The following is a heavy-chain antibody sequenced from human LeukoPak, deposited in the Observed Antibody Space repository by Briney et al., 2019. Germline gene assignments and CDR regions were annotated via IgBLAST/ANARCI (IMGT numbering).Heavy chain of an antibody. CDR2: IIPIFGIA. Sequence: KVSCKAFGGSFSSYAISWVRQAPGQGLEWMGRIIPIFGIANYAQKFQGRVTITADKSTSTAYMELSSLRSEDTAVYYCAIGSGWLFDYWGQGTLVTVSS. CDR3: AIGSGWLFDY. D-gene: IGHD6-25*01. J-gene: IGHJ4*02. V-gene: IGHV1-69*04. CDR1: GGSFSSYA.